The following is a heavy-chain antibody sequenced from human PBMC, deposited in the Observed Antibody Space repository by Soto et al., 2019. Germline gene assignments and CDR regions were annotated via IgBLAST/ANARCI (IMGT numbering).Heavy chain of an antibody. J-gene: IGHJ4*02. CDR1: GYTFTSYD. CDR2: MNPNSGNT. CDR3: AREASLNWNDIGY. Sequence: ASVKVSCKASGYTFTSYDINWVRQATGQGLEWMGWMNPNSGNTSYAQKFQGRVTMTRNTSMSTAYMELSSLRSEDTAVYYCAREASLNWNDIGYWGQGTLVTVSS. D-gene: IGHD1-1*01. V-gene: IGHV1-8*01.